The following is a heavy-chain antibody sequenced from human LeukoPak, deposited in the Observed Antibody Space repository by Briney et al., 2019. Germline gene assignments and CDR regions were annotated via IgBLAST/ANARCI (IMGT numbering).Heavy chain of an antibody. J-gene: IGHJ4*02. CDR3: ARLHGYVWGTYSEYFDY. V-gene: IGHV5-51*01. D-gene: IGHD3-16*01. CDR2: VYPGDSDT. Sequence: GESLKTSCQASGYRFTHHWVAWVRQRPGKGLEWMGIVYPGDSDTTYSPSFEGQVTFSADKSLNTAYLQWSSLKASDTAMYYCARLHGYVWGTYSEYFDYWGQGTLVTVSS. CDR1: GYRFTHHW.